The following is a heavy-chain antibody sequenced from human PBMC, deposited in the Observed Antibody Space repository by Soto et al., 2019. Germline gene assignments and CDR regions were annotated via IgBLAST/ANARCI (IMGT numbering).Heavy chain of an antibody. CDR1: GGPFSSYA. CDR3: TRGPRPTSTGTGAF. D-gene: IGHD1-1*01. Sequence: ASVKVSCKASGGPFSSYAISWVRQAPGQGLEWMGGIIPIFGTANYAQKFQGRVTITADESTSTAYMELSSLRVEDTGVYYCTRGPRPTSTGTGAFWGQGTLVTVSS. CDR2: IIPIFGTA. V-gene: IGHV1-69*13. J-gene: IGHJ4*02.